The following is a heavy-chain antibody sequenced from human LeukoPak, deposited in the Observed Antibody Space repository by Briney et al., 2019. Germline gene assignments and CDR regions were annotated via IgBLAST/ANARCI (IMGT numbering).Heavy chain of an antibody. Sequence: GGSLRLSCGVSGFTFNSYVMHWVRQAPGKGLEWVALISYDGTNTYYAGSVKGRFTISRDNSKNTLYLQMNSLRAEDTAVYYCAKDSVAYCGGDCYSLFDYWGQGTLVTVSS. V-gene: IGHV3-30-3*02. CDR1: GFTFNSYV. CDR2: ISYDGTNT. CDR3: AKDSVAYCGGDCYSLFDY. J-gene: IGHJ4*02. D-gene: IGHD2-21*01.